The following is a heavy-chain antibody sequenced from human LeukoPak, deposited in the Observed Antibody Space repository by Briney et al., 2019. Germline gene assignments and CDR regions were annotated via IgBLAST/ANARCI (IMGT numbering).Heavy chain of an antibody. J-gene: IGHJ4*02. CDR1: GFTFSSYW. Sequence: GGSLRLSCAASGFTFSSYWMHWVRQAPGKGLVWVSRINSDGSSTSYADSVKGRFTISRGNAKNTLYLQMNSLRAEDTAVYYCARATAMEGYFDYWGQGTLVTVSS. V-gene: IGHV3-74*01. CDR2: INSDGSST. CDR3: ARATAMEGYFDY. D-gene: IGHD5-18*01.